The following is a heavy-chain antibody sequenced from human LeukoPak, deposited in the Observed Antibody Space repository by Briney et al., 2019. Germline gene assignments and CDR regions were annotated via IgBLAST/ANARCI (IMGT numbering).Heavy chain of an antibody. CDR2: INPDSGGT. CDR3: ARAGGGYSHGWGAFDI. CDR1: GYTFTDYY. Sequence: ASVKVSCKASGYTFTDYYMHWVRQAPGQGFEWMGWINPDSGGTSYGQKFQGRVTMTRDTSITTAYMELSRLRSDDTAVYYCARAGGGYSHGWGAFDIWGQGTMVTVSS. J-gene: IGHJ3*02. V-gene: IGHV1-2*02. D-gene: IGHD5-18*01.